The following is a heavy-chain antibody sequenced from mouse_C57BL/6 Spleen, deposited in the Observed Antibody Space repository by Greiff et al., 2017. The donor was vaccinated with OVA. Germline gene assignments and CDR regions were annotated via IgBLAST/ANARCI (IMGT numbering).Heavy chain of an antibody. D-gene: IGHD1-1*01. Sequence: VQLKESVAELVRPGASVKLSCTASGFNIKNTYMHWVKQRPEQGLEWIGRIDPANGNTKYAPKFQGKATIPADTSSNTAYLQLSSLTSEDTAIYYCARDTTVVEDYFDYWGQGTTLTVSS. V-gene: IGHV14-3*01. J-gene: IGHJ2*01. CDR2: IDPANGNT. CDR1: GFNIKNTY. CDR3: ARDTTVVEDYFDY.